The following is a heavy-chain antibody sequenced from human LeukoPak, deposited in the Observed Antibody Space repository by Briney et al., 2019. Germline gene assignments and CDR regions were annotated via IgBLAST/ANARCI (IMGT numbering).Heavy chain of an antibody. D-gene: IGHD5-12*01. Sequence: PGGSLRLSCAASGFTFDNYRMSWVRQAPGKGLEWVANIKQDGSEKYSVDSVKGRFTIYRDNAKNSLYLQMNSLRAEDTAVYYCARPYVDIVASDAFDIWGQGTMVTVSS. J-gene: IGHJ3*02. CDR1: GFTFDNYR. V-gene: IGHV3-7*01. CDR2: IKQDGSEK. CDR3: ARPYVDIVASDAFDI.